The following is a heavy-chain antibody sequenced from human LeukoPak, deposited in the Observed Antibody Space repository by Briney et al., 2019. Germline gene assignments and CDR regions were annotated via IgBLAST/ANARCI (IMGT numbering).Heavy chain of an antibody. CDR3: AKEANRYSYGSYAFDI. D-gene: IGHD5-18*01. J-gene: IGHJ3*02. V-gene: IGHV3-21*04. Sequence: PGGSLRLSCAASGFTFNEHTLNWVRQAPGKGLEWVSSITTTSAYIYYADSVKGRFTISRDNAKNSLYLQMNSLRAEDTAVYYCAKEANRYSYGSYAFDIWGQGTMVTVSS. CDR2: ITTTSAYI. CDR1: GFTFNEHT.